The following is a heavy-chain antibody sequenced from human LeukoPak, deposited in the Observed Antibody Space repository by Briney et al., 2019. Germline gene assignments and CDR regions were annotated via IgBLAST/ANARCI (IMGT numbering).Heavy chain of an antibody. CDR2: ISAYNGNT. D-gene: IGHD3-22*01. V-gene: IGHV1-18*01. CDR3: ARERYYDSSGYSSFDY. CDR1: GYTFTSYG. J-gene: IGHJ4*02. Sequence: ASVKVSCKASGYTFTSYGISWVRQAPGQGLEWMGWISAYNGNTNYAQKLQGRVTMTTDTSTSTAYMELRSLRSDDTAVYYCARERYYDSSGYSSFDYWGQGTLVTVSS.